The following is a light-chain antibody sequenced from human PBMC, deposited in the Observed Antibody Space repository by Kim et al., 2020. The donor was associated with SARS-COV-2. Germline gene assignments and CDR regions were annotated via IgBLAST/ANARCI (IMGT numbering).Light chain of an antibody. V-gene: IGKV1-5*01. CDR1: QSVSRW. CDR3: IQSDTYPWA. Sequence: DIQMTQSPSTLSASIGDRVTITCRASQSVSRWLAWYQQKPGKAPKFLIFDATSLNDEVPSRFSGSGSGTEFSLTISGLQPDDLATYHCIQSDTYPWAFGPGTPVDI. CDR2: DAT. J-gene: IGKJ3*01.